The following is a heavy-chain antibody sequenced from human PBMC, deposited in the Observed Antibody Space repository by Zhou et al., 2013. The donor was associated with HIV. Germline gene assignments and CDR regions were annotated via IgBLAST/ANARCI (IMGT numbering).Heavy chain of an antibody. Sequence: QVQLVQSGAEVKKPGSSVKVSCKASEDTFSTYAISWVRQAPGQGLEWMGIINPSDGSTNYAQKFQGRVTMTRDTSTSTVYMELSSLRSEDTAVYYCARGFPYHFDYWGQGTLVTVSS. CDR1: EDTFSTYA. CDR3: ARGFPYHFDY. J-gene: IGHJ4*02. V-gene: IGHV1-46*01. CDR2: INPSDGST. D-gene: IGHD3-10*01.